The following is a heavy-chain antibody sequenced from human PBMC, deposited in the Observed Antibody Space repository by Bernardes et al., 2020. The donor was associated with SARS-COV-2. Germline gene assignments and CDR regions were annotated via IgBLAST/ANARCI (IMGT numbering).Heavy chain of an antibody. CDR3: AKARSLFMLYYDDAFDI. CDR2: ISYEGSNR. CDR1: GFTFNNYA. V-gene: IGHV3-30*18. Sequence: GGSLRLSCAASGFTFNNYAMHWVRQAPGKGLEWVADISYEGSNRNFADSVKGRFTVSRDSSKNMLYLQMNSLRSEDTAVYYCAKARSLFMLYYDDAFDIWGQGTMVIVSS. J-gene: IGHJ3*02. D-gene: IGHD2-8*01.